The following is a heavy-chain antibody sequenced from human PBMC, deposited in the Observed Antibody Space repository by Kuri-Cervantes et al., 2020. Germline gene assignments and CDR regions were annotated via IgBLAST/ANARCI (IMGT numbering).Heavy chain of an antibody. CDR2: IIPIFGTA. V-gene: IGHV1-69*13. CDR1: GYAFTGYY. Sequence: SVKVSCKASGYAFTGYYMHWVRQAPGQGLEWVGGIIPIFGTANYAQKFQGRVTITADESTSTAYMELSSLRSEDTAVYYCTRSPIVVVTQYYFDYWGQGTLVTVSS. CDR3: TRSPIVVVTQYYFDY. J-gene: IGHJ4*02. D-gene: IGHD2-21*02.